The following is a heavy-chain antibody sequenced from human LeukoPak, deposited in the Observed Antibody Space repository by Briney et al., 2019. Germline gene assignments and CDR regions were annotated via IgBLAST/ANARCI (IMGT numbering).Heavy chain of an antibody. CDR2: ITASTGST. D-gene: IGHD1-14*01. J-gene: IGHJ6*02. Sequence: GGSLRLSCAASGFTFSSYAMSWVRQAPGKGLEWVSSITASTGSTYYADSVKGRFTMSRDNSKNTLYLQMNSLRADDTAVYYCVKAERPGYYGMDVWGPGTTVTVSS. V-gene: IGHV3-23*01. CDR1: GFTFSSYA. CDR3: VKAERPGYYGMDV.